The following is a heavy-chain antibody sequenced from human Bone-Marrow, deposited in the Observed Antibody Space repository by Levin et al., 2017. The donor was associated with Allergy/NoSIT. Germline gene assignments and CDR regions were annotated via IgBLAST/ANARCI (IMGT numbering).Heavy chain of an antibody. CDR1: GFTFSNAW. D-gene: IGHD2-2*01. CDR3: STRLGYQLLSAFDY. Sequence: GESLKISFAASGFTFSNAWMNWVRQAPGKGLEWVGRIKSKTDGGTTDYAAPVKDRFTISRDDSKNTLYLQMNSLKTEDTAVYYCSTRLGYQLLSAFDYWGQGTLVTVSS. CDR2: IKSKTDGGTT. J-gene: IGHJ4*02. V-gene: IGHV3-15*01.